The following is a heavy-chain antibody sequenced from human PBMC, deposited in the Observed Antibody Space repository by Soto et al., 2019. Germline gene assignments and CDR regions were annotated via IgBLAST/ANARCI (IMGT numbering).Heavy chain of an antibody. CDR1: GVTFSSYA. CDR3: ARPRGVVVVITDYYYGMDV. V-gene: IGHV1-69*13. J-gene: IGHJ6*02. Sequence: SVKVSCKASGVTFSSYAISWVRQAPVQGLEWMGGIIPIFGTANYAQKFQGRVTITADESTSTAYMELSSLRSEDTAVYYCARPRGVVVVITDYYYGMDVWGQGTTVTVSS. CDR2: IIPIFGTA. D-gene: IGHD3-22*01.